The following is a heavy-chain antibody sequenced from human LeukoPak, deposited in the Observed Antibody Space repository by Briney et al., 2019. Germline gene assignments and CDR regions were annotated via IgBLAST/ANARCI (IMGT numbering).Heavy chain of an antibody. CDR1: GYTFTSYG. V-gene: IGHV1-18*01. CDR3: ASHSGSYSGMRYYYYGMDV. CDR2: ISAYNGNT. J-gene: IGHJ6*02. D-gene: IGHD1-26*01. Sequence: ASVKVSCKASGYTFTSYGISWVRQAPGQGLEWMGWISAYNGNTNYAQKLQGRVTMSTDTSTSTAYMELRSLRSDDTAVYYCASHSGSYSGMRYYYYGMDVWGQGTTVTVSS.